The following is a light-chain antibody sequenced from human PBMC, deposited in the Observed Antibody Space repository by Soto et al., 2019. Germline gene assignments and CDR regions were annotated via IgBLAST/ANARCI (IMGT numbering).Light chain of an antibody. CDR1: SSNIGAGYP. V-gene: IGLV1-40*01. CDR2: G. CDR3: SSYTNINTRAGV. J-gene: IGLJ1*01. Sequence: QSVLTQPPSVSGAPGQRVTISCTGSSSNIGAGYPVHWYQQLPGTAPKLLVAGNRPSGVPDRFSVSKSGNTASLTISGLQAEDEAEYYCSSYTNINTRAGVFGTGTKLTVL.